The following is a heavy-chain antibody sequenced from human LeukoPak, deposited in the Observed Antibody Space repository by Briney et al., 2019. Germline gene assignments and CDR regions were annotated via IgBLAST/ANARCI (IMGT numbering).Heavy chain of an antibody. J-gene: IGHJ4*02. V-gene: IGHV3-11*01. CDR1: GFTFSDYY. CDR3: AREDCSGGSCYSQGVFDY. D-gene: IGHD2-15*01. Sequence: GGSLRLSCAASGFTFSDYYMSWIRQAPGKGPEWVSYISSSGSTIYYADSVKGRFTISRDNAKNSLYLQMNSLRAEDTAVYYCAREDCSGGSCYSQGVFDYWGQGTLVTVSS. CDR2: ISSSGSTI.